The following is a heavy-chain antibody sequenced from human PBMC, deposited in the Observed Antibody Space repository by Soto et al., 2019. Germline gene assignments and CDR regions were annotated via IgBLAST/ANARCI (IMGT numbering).Heavy chain of an antibody. J-gene: IGHJ6*02. CDR2: INHSGST. CDR1: GGSFSGYY. D-gene: IGHD6-25*01. CDR3: ARGTAAAYYYYGMDV. Sequence: SETLSLTCAVYGGSFSGYYWSWIRQPPGKGLEWIWEINHSGSTNYNPSLKSRVTITVDTSKNQFSLKLSSVTAADTAVYYCARGTAAAYYYYGMDVWGQGTTVTVSS. V-gene: IGHV4-34*01.